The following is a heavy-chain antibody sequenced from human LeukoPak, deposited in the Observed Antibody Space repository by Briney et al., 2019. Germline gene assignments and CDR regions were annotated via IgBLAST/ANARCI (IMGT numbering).Heavy chain of an antibody. D-gene: IGHD3-22*01. CDR3: SRRYPYYYDSSGYYP. CDR1: GGSFSGYY. V-gene: IGHV4-34*01. CDR2: INHSGST. Sequence: SETLSLTCAVYGGSFSGYYWSWIRQPPGKGLEWIGEINHSGSTNYNPSIKSGVTISVDTSKNQFSLKLSSVTAADTAVYYCSRRYPYYYDSSGYYPWGQGTLVTISS. J-gene: IGHJ4*02.